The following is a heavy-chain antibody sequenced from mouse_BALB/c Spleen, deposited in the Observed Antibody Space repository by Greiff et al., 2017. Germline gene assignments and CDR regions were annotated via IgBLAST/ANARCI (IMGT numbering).Heavy chain of an antibody. J-gene: IGHJ3*01. CDR3: ARDYYGSSYWFAY. D-gene: IGHD1-1*01. CDR2: INPSTGYT. V-gene: IGHV1-7*01. Sequence: QVQLQQSGAELAKPGASVKMSCKASGYTFTSYWMHWVKQRPGQGLEWIGYINPSTGYTGYNQKFKDKATLTADKSSSTAYMQLSSLTSEDSAVYYCARDYYGSSYWFAYWGQGTLVTVSA. CDR1: GYTFTSYW.